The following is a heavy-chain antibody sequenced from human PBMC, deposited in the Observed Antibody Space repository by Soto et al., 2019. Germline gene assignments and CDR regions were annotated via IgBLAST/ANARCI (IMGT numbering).Heavy chain of an antibody. CDR1: GGSISSGDYY. V-gene: IGHV4-30-4*01. J-gene: IGHJ5*02. Sequence: QVQLQESGPGLVKPSQTLSLTCTVSGGSISSGDYYWSWIRQPPGKGLEWIGYIYYSGSTYYNPSLKSRVTISVDTSENQLSLKLSSVSAADTAVYYCARERETIFGVVNPSFDPWGQGTLVTVSS. D-gene: IGHD3-3*01. CDR2: IYYSGST. CDR3: ARERETIFGVVNPSFDP.